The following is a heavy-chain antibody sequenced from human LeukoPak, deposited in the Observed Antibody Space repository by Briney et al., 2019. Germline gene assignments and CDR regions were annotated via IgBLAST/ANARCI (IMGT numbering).Heavy chain of an antibody. CDR3: VRTGYNWIDVYY. Sequence: PGGSLRLSCAASGFTFTDYYMSWIRQAPGKGLQWVSYISSTVITTYYADSVKGRFTISRDNAKNSLYLQINSLRPEDTAVCYCVRTGYNWIDVYYWGQGTLVTVSS. CDR2: ISSTVITT. V-gene: IGHV3-11*01. D-gene: IGHD1-20*01. J-gene: IGHJ4*01. CDR1: GFTFTDYY.